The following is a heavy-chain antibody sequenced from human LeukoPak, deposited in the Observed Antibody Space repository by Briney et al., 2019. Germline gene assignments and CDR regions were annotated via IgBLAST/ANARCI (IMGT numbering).Heavy chain of an antibody. J-gene: IGHJ5*02. D-gene: IGHD6-6*01. CDR1: GGSISSGGYY. CDR2: IYYSGST. CDR3: ARAGQGAARSIWFDP. V-gene: IGHV4-31*03. Sequence: PSQTLSLTCTVSGGSISSGGYYWSWIRQHPGKGLEWIGYIYYSGSTYYNPSLKSRVTISVDTSKNQFSLKLSSVTAADPAVYYCARAGQGAARSIWFDPWGQGTLVTVSS.